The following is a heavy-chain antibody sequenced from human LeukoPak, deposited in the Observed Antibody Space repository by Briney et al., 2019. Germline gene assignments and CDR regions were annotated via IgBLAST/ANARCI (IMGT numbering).Heavy chain of an antibody. Sequence: PSETLSLTCTVSGGSISSYYWSWVRQAPGKGLEWLGRIKSKNNGGTTDYGAPVRGRFIISRDDSKNTLYLQMNSLKTEDTGLYYCSTDSLVLNYWGQGTLVTVSS. CDR3: STDSLVLNY. CDR1: GGSISSYY. J-gene: IGHJ4*02. CDR2: IKSKNNGGTT. D-gene: IGHD3-16*01. V-gene: IGHV3-15*01.